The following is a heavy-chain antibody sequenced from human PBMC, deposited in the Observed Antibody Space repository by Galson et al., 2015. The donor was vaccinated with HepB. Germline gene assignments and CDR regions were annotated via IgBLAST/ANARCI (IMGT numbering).Heavy chain of an antibody. CDR2: ISYDGSNK. CDR3: AKVRGSSGWFERCYYYGMDV. Sequence: SLRLSCAASGFTFSSYGMHWVRQAPGKGLEWVAVISYDGSNKYYADSVKGRFTISRDNSKNTLYLQMNSLRAEDTAVYYCAKVRGSSGWFERCYYYGMDVWGQGTTVTVSS. V-gene: IGHV3-30*18. CDR1: GFTFSSYG. D-gene: IGHD6-19*01. J-gene: IGHJ6*02.